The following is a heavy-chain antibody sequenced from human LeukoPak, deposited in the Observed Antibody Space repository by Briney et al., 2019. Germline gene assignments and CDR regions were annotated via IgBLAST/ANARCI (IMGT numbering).Heavy chain of an antibody. CDR3: ARSIVVVINGAFDI. Sequence: TGGSLRLSCAASGFTFSSYAMNWVRQGPGKGLEWVSGISGSGDNTYYADSVKGRFTISRDNSKNTLYLQMNSLRAGDTAVYYCARSIVVVINGAFDIWGQGTMVTVSS. J-gene: IGHJ3*02. CDR2: ISGSGDNT. D-gene: IGHD3-22*01. CDR1: GFTFSSYA. V-gene: IGHV3-23*01.